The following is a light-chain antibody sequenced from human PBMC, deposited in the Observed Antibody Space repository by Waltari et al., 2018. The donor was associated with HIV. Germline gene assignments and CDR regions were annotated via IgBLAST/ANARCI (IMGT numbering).Light chain of an antibody. CDR2: EVR. V-gene: IGLV2-14*01. CDR3: SSWTSSTTLV. Sequence: QSALTQPASVSGSPGQSITISCTGTNSDFGSYDFVSWYQQYPGKAPRLIISEVRNRPSGISSCFFGSKYGYTASLTISGLRAEDEADYVCSSWTSSTTLVFGTGTKVTVL. CDR1: NSDFGSYDF. J-gene: IGLJ1*01.